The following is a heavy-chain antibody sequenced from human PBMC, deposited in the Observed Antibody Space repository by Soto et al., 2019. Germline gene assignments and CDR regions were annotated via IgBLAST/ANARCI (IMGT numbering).Heavy chain of an antibody. CDR1: GYTFTGYY. J-gene: IGHJ5*02. Sequence: QVQLVQSGTEVKKPGASVKVSCKASGYTFTGYYMHWVRQAPGQGLEWMGWINPNSGGTNYAQKFQGWVTMTRDTSISTAYMELSRLRSDDTAVYYCARESGYGGNWFDPWGQGTLVTVSS. CDR3: ARESGYGGNWFDP. D-gene: IGHD5-12*01. V-gene: IGHV1-2*04. CDR2: INPNSGGT.